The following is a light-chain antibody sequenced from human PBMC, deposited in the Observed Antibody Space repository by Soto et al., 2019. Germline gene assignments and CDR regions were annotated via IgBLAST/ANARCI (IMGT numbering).Light chain of an antibody. CDR3: QRYGSSPPP. V-gene: IGKV3-20*01. CDR1: QTVTNNY. Sequence: EIVLTQSPGTLSLSPGERATLYCRASQTVTNNYIAWYQQRPGQAPRLRFYEASTRATGIPDRFSGSGSGTDFTLTISRLAPEDFAVYYCQRYGSSPPPFGPGTRVDFK. CDR2: EAS. J-gene: IGKJ3*01.